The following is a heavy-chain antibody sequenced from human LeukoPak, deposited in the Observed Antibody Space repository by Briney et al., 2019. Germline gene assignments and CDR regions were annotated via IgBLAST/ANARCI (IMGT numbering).Heavy chain of an antibody. CDR2: INHSGST. CDR3: VTVADNWNANYYGMDV. Sequence: SETLSLTCAVYGGSFSGYYWSWIRQPPGKGLEWIGEINHSGSTNYNPSLKSRVTISVDTSKNQFSLKLSSVTAADTAVYYCVTVADNWNANYYGMDVWGQGTTVTVSS. V-gene: IGHV4-34*01. J-gene: IGHJ6*02. CDR1: GGSFSGYY. D-gene: IGHD1-20*01.